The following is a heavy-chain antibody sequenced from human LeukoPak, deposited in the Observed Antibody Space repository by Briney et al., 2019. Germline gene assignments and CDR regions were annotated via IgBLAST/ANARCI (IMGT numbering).Heavy chain of an antibody. CDR3: AKDLSSHYDFWSGYYPGWFDS. D-gene: IGHD3-3*01. Sequence: PGGSLRLSCAASGFTFSSYAMSWVRQAPGKGLEWVSAISGSGGSTYYADSVKGRFTISRDNSKNTLYLQMNSLRAEDTAVYYCAKDLSSHYDFWSGYYPGWFDSWGQGTLVTVSP. J-gene: IGHJ5*01. CDR1: GFTFSSYA. CDR2: ISGSGGST. V-gene: IGHV3-23*01.